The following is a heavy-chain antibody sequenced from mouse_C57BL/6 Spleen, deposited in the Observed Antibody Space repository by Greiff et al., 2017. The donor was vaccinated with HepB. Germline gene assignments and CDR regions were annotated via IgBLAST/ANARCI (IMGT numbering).Heavy chain of an antibody. Sequence: VQLQQSGAELVKPGASVKISCKASGYAFSSYWMNWVKQRPGKCLEWIGQINPGDGDTNYNGKFKGKATLTADKSSSTAYMQLSSLTSEDSAVYFCASPLYYGSSLFAYWGQGTLVTVSA. CDR2: INPGDGDT. CDR1: GYAFSSYW. J-gene: IGHJ3*01. D-gene: IGHD1-1*01. V-gene: IGHV1-80*01. CDR3: ASPLYYGSSLFAY.